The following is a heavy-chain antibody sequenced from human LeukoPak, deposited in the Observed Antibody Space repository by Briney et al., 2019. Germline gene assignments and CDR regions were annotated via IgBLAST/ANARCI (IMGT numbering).Heavy chain of an antibody. V-gene: IGHV4-61*02. J-gene: IGHJ2*01. D-gene: IGHD5-18*01. CDR3: ARAVGRYTYGYRPTEVYWYFDL. CDR2: IYTSGST. Sequence: SQTLSLTCTVSGDSISSGDYYWSWIRQPAGKGLEWIGRIYTSGSTNYNPSLKSRVTISVDTSKNQFSLKLTSVTVADTAVYYCARAVGRYTYGYRPTEVYWYFDLWGRGTLVTVSS. CDR1: GDSISSGDYY.